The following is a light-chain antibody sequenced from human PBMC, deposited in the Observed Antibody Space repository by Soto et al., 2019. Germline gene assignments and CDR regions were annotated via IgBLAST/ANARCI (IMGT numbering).Light chain of an antibody. CDR1: QSVSSY. J-gene: IGKJ1*01. V-gene: IGKV3-11*01. CDR2: DAS. Sequence: EIVLTQSPATLSLSPGERATLSCRASQSVSSYLAWYQQKPGQAPRLLIYDASNRATGIPARFSGSGSGTDFTLTISTLDLEIFAFYYCRQRTNCPGTSGQGTSVENK. CDR3: RQRTNCPGT.